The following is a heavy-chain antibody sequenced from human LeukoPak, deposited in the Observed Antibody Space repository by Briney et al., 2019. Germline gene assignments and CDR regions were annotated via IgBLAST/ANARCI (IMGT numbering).Heavy chain of an antibody. CDR3: ARLIVGATDFDY. D-gene: IGHD1-26*01. Sequence: SETLSLTCAVYGGSFSGYYWSWIRQPPGKGLEWIGEINHSGSTSYNPSLKSRVTISVDTSKNQFSRKLSSVTAADTAVYYCARLIVGATDFDYWGQGTLVTVSS. CDR1: GGSFSGYY. CDR2: INHSGST. J-gene: IGHJ4*02. V-gene: IGHV4-34*01.